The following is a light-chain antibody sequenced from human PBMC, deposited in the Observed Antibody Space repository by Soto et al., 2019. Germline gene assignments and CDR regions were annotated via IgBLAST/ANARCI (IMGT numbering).Light chain of an antibody. Sequence: QSVLTQPPSASGSPGQSVTISCTGTSSDVGGYNYVSWYQHHPGKAPKLLISEVSKRPSGVPDRFSGSKSGNTASLTVSGLQAEDEADYYCSSYTSSSTSYVFGTGTKLTV. V-gene: IGLV2-8*01. CDR2: EVS. CDR1: SSDVGGYNY. J-gene: IGLJ1*01. CDR3: SSYTSSSTSYV.